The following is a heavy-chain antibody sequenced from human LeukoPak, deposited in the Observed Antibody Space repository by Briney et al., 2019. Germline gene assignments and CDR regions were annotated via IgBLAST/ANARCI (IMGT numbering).Heavy chain of an antibody. V-gene: IGHV3-53*01. CDR3: ARVWELSYDH. CDR1: GFSVSTDH. D-gene: IGHD3-10*01. CDR2: IYSDGSR. J-gene: IGHJ4*02. Sequence: GGSLRLSCAASGFSVSTDHMSWVRQAPGKGLEWVSVIYSDGSRYYADTVKGRFTISRDNSKNTVDLLVNSPRAEDTAMYYCARVWELSYDHWGQGILVTVSS.